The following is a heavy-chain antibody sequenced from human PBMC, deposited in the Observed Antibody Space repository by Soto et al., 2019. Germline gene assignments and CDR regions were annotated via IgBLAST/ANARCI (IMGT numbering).Heavy chain of an antibody. Sequence: LRLSCAASGFTFSSYAMSWVRQAPGKGLEWVSAISGSGGSTYYADSVKGRFTISRDNSKNTLYLQMNSLRAEDTAVYYCAKDLPLAVAVSWYLDYWGQGTLVTVSS. J-gene: IGHJ4*02. CDR2: ISGSGGST. CDR3: AKDLPLAVAVSWYLDY. CDR1: GFTFSSYA. V-gene: IGHV3-23*01. D-gene: IGHD6-19*01.